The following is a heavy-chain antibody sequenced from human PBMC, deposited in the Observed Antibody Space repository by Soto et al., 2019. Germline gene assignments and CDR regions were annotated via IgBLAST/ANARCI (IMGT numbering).Heavy chain of an antibody. CDR3: ARSGARTKVTYTNFDY. D-gene: IGHD2-15*01. Sequence: QVQLVQSGAEVKKPGSSVNVSCKASGGTFSSYAISWVRQAPGQGHEWMGGIIPIFGTANYAQKFQGRVTITADESTSTAYMELSCLRSEDTAVYYCARSGARTKVTYTNFDYWGQGTLVTVSS. J-gene: IGHJ4*02. CDR2: IIPIFGTA. CDR1: GGTFSSYA. V-gene: IGHV1-69*01.